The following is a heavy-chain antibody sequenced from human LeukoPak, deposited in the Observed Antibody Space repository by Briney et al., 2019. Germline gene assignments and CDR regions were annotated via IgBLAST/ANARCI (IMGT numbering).Heavy chain of an antibody. D-gene: IGHD6-13*01. CDR2: KDYSGST. CDR3: ARVYYSSSYDYWYFDL. V-gene: IGHV4-59*01. Sequence: PSETLSLTCTVSGGSISRYYWSWIRQPPGKGLEWIGYKDYSGSTNYNRSLKSRVTISVDTSKNQFSMKLSSVTAADTAVYYCARVYYSSSYDYWYFDLWGRGTLVTVSS. CDR1: GGSISRYY. J-gene: IGHJ2*01.